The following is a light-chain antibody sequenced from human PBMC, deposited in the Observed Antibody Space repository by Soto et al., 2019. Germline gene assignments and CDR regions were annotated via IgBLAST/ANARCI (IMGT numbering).Light chain of an antibody. Sequence: DIQMTQSPSTLSASVGDRVTITCRASQSISSWLAWYQQKPGKVPKVLIYDASSLKNGVPSRFSGSGSGTEFNLTISSLQPDDFATYYCQHYYGYPYSFGQGTKLEIK. CDR1: QSISSW. J-gene: IGKJ2*01. V-gene: IGKV1-5*01. CDR3: QHYYGYPYS. CDR2: DAS.